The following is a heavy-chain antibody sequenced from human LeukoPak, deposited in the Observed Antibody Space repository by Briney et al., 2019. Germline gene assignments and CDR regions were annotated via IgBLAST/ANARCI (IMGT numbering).Heavy chain of an antibody. CDR3: ARELIAAATRGAFDI. J-gene: IGHJ3*02. CDR2: IYSGGST. Sequence: GGSLRLSCAASGFTVSRNQMSWVREAPGKGLEGVSVIYSGGSTYYADSVKGRFTISRDNSKNTLYLQTNSLRAEDTAVYYCARELIAAATRGAFDIWGQGTMVTLSS. V-gene: IGHV3-66*01. CDR1: GFTVSRNQ. D-gene: IGHD6-13*01.